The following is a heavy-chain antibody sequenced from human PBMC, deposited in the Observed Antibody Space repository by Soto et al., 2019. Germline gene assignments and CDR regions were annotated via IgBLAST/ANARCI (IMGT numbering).Heavy chain of an antibody. CDR2: ISYDGSNK. D-gene: IGHD6-13*01. V-gene: IGHV3-30*18. CDR1: GFTFSSYG. J-gene: IGHJ4*02. CDR3: AKGGIAGEIDPKDNPLH. Sequence: GGSLRLSCAASGFTFSSYGMHWVRQAPGKGLEWVAVISYDGSNKYYADSVKGRFTISRDNSKNTLYLQMNSLRAEDTAVYYCAKGGIAGEIDPKDNPLHWGQGTLVTVSS.